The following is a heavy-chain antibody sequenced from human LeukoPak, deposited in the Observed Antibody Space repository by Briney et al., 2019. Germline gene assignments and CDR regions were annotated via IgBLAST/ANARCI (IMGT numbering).Heavy chain of an antibody. J-gene: IGHJ4*02. CDR1: GFTFSSYA. Sequence: GGSLRLSCAASGFTFSSYAMHWVRQAPGKGLEWVAVISYDGSNKYCADSVKGRFTISRDNSKNTLYLQMNSLRAEDTAVYYCARDGSGSYYTSLHDYWGQGTLVTVSS. CDR3: ARDGSGSYYTSLHDY. V-gene: IGHV3-30-3*01. D-gene: IGHD3-10*01. CDR2: ISYDGSNK.